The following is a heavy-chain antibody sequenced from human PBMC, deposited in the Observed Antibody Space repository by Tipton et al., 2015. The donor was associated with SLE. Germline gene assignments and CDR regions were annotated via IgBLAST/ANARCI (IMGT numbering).Heavy chain of an antibody. CDR3: ARARYGDI. D-gene: IGHD4-17*01. Sequence: TLSLTCTVSSGSISTYYCAWIRQPPGKGLEWIGCIYSSGATNYNPSLKSRVTISVDTSKNQFSLKLSSVTAADTAVYYCARARYGDIWGQGTMVTVSS. J-gene: IGHJ3*02. V-gene: IGHV4-59*12. CDR2: IYSSGAT. CDR1: SGSISTYY.